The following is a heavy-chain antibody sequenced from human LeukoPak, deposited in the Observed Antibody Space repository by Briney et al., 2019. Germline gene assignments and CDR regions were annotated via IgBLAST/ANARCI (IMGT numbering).Heavy chain of an antibody. D-gene: IGHD3-3*01. V-gene: IGHV3-15*01. CDR1: GFTFSNAW. CDR3: TTAVDYDFWSGYYTRGYFDY. CDR2: IKSKTDGGTT. Sequence: GGSLRLSCAASGFTFSNAWMSWVRQDPGKGLEWVGRIKSKTDGGTTDYAAPVKGRFTISRDDSKNTLYLQMNSLKTEDTAVYYCTTAVDYDFWSGYYTRGYFDYWGQGTLVTVSA. J-gene: IGHJ4*02.